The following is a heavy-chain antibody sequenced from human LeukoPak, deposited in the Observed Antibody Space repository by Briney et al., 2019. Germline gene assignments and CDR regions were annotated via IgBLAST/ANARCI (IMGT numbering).Heavy chain of an antibody. J-gene: IGHJ4*02. D-gene: IGHD5-18*01. CDR3: AHADTAMVMLDY. CDR1: GFSLSTSGMC. CDR2: IDWDDDK. V-gene: IGHV2-70*12. Sequence: SGPTLVNPTQTLTLTCTFSGFSLSTSGMCVSWIRQPPGKALEWLARIDWDDDKYYSTSLKTRLTISKDTSKNQVVLTMTNMDPVDTATYYCAHADTAMVMLDYWGQGTLVTVSS.